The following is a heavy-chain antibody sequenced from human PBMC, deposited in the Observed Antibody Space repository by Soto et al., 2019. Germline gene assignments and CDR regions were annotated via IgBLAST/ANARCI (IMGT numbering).Heavy chain of an antibody. D-gene: IGHD3-10*01. Sequence: PSETLSLTCTVSGGSISSGGYYWSWIRQHPGKGLEWIGYIYYSGSTYYNPSLKSRVTISVDTSKNQFSLKLSSVTAADTAVYYCARVSTDASMVLYYYYGMDVWGQGTTVTVSS. J-gene: IGHJ6*02. CDR1: GGSISSGGYY. V-gene: IGHV4-30-4*08. CDR2: IYYSGST. CDR3: ARVSTDASMVLYYYYGMDV.